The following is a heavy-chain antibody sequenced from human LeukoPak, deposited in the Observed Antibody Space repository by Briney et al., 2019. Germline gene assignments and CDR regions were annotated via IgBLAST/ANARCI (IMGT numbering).Heavy chain of an antibody. D-gene: IGHD3-10*01. CDR1: GFTFDDYA. J-gene: IGHJ4*02. CDR3: ARSITMVRAPDY. CDR2: ISWNSGSI. Sequence: SLRLSCAASGFTFDDYAMHWVRQAPGKGLEWVSGISWNSGSIGYADSVKGRFTISRDNAKNSLYLQMNSLRAEDTALYYCARSITMVRAPDYWGQGTLVTVSS. V-gene: IGHV3-9*01.